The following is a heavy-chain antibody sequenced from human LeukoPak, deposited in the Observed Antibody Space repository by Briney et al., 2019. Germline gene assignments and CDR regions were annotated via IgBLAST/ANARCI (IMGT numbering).Heavy chain of an antibody. J-gene: IGHJ4*02. D-gene: IGHD2-15*01. CDR3: ARGGVCSGGSCYSIVKYYFDY. Sequence: GASVKVSCKASGYTFTSYGISWVRQAPGQGLEWIGGIIPIFGTANYAQKFQGRVTITADESTSTAYMELSSLRSEDTAVYYCARGGVCSGGSCYSIVKYYFDYWGQGTLVTVSS. V-gene: IGHV1-69*13. CDR1: GYTFTSYG. CDR2: IIPIFGTA.